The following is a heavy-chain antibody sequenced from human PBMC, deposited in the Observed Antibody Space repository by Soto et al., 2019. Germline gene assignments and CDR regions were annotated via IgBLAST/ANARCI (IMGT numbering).Heavy chain of an antibody. V-gene: IGHV4-34*01. CDR3: ARSGGSSSWYESLDYFDY. J-gene: IGHJ4*02. CDR2: INHSGST. CDR1: GGSFSGYY. D-gene: IGHD6-13*01. Sequence: PSETLSLTCAVYGGSFSGYYWSWIRQPPGKGLEWIGEINHSGSTNYNPSLKSRVTISVDTSKNQFSLKLSSVTAADTAVYYCARSGGSSSWYESLDYFDYWGQGTLVTVSS.